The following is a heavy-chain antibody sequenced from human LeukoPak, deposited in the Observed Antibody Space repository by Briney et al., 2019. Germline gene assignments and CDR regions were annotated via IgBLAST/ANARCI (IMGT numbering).Heavy chain of an antibody. J-gene: IGHJ5*02. CDR3: ARGALEYSSSWYNWFDP. D-gene: IGHD6-13*01. CDR2: INSDGSST. Sequence: GGSLRLSCAASGFTFSSYWMHWVRQAPGKGLVWVSRINSDGSSTSYADSVKGRFTISRDNAKNTLYLQMNSLRAEDTAVYYCARGALEYSSSWYNWFDPWGQGTLVTASS. CDR1: GFTFSSYW. V-gene: IGHV3-74*01.